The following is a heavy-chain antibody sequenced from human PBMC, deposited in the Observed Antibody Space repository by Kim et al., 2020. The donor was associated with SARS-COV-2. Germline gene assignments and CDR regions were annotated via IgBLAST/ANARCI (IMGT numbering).Heavy chain of an antibody. Sequence: VKGRFTSSRDDSKSIAYLQMNSLKTEDTAVYYCTREYYDFWSGYPWYFDLWGRGTLVTVSS. D-gene: IGHD3-3*01. V-gene: IGHV3-49*02. CDR3: TREYYDFWSGYPWYFDL. J-gene: IGHJ2*01.